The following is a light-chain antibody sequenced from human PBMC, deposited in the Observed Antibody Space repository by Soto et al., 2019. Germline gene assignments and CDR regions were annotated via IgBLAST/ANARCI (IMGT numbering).Light chain of an antibody. J-gene: IGLJ7*01. CDR1: NIGSKS. CDR3: QVWDSSSDHPV. Sequence: SYELTQPPSVSVAPGQTARITCGGNNIGSKSVHWYQQKPCQAPVLVVYDDSDRPSGIPERFSGSNSGNTATLTISRVEAGDEADYYCQVWDSSSDHPVFGGGTQLTVL. CDR2: DDS. V-gene: IGLV3-21*02.